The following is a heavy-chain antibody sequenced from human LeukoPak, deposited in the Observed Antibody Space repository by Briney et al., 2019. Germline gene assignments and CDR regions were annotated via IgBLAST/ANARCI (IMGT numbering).Heavy chain of an antibody. J-gene: IGHJ6*02. CDR1: GYTFTGYY. CDR2: INPNSGGT. Sequence: ASVKVSCKASGYTFTGYYMHWVRQAPGQGLEWMGWINPNSGGTNYAQKFQGRVTMTRDTSISTAYVELSRLRSDDTAVYYCARVGHPTDYSNYWAGYYGMDVWGQGTTVTVSS. CDR3: ARVGHPTDYSNYWAGYYGMDV. V-gene: IGHV1-2*02. D-gene: IGHD4-11*01.